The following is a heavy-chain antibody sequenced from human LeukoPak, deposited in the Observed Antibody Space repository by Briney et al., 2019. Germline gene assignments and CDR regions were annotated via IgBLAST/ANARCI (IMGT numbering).Heavy chain of an antibody. Sequence: PGGSLRLSCAASGFAFSNFAMSWVRQAPGKGLEWVSAMSGSGDGTYYADSVKGRFTISRDNSKNTLYLQMNSLRAEDTAVYYCAKMMGQGLYDYCMDVWGKGTTVTVSS. D-gene: IGHD3-16*01. J-gene: IGHJ6*03. CDR1: GFAFSNFA. CDR2: MSGSGDGT. V-gene: IGHV3-23*01. CDR3: AKMMGQGLYDYCMDV.